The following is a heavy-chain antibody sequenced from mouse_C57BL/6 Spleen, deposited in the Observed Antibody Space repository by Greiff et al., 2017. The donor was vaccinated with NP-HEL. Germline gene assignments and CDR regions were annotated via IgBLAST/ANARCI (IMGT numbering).Heavy chain of an antibody. J-gene: IGHJ2*01. V-gene: IGHV1-20*01. CDR2: INPYNGDT. CDR1: GYSFTGYF. Sequence: EVMLVESGPELVKPGDSVKISCKASGYSFTGYFMNWVMQSHGKSLEWIGRINPYNGDTFYNQKFKGKATLTVDKSSSTAHMELRSLTSEDSAVYYCARDSNYLYYFDYWGQGTTLTVSS. D-gene: IGHD2-5*01. CDR3: ARDSNYLYYFDY.